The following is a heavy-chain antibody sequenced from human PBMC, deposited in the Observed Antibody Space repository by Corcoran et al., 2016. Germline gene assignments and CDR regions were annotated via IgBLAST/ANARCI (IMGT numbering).Heavy chain of an antibody. CDR2: INSDGSST. V-gene: IGHV3-74*01. D-gene: IGHD3-10*01. Sequence: EVQLVESGGGLVQPGGSLRLSCAASGFTFSSYWMHWVRQAPGKGLVWVSRINSDGSSTSYADSVKGRFTISRDNAKNTLYLKMNSLRAEDTAVYYCARAIEGLYGSGSYYRYYGMDVGGQGTTVTVSS. CDR1: GFTFSSYW. J-gene: IGHJ6*02. CDR3: ARAIEGLYGSGSYYRYYGMDV.